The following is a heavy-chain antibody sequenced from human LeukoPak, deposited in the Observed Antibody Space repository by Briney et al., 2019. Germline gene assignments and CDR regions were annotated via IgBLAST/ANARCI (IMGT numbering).Heavy chain of an antibody. CDR2: LYSDGTT. V-gene: IGHV3-53*01. D-gene: IGHD3-22*01. J-gene: IGHJ4*02. CDR3: ARAAYDSNGFTANHDY. CDR1: GFTFSSHW. Sequence: GGSLRLSCAASGFTFSSHWMSWVRQAPGKGLEWVSVLYSDGTTYYADPVKGRFTISRDNSKNTLYLQMSNLRAEDTAVYYCARAAYDSNGFTANHDYWGQGTLVTVSS.